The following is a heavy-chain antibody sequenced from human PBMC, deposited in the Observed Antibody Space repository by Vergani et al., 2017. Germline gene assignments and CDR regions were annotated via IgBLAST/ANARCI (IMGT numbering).Heavy chain of an antibody. CDR2: IPYDGSNK. Sequence: QVQLVESGGGVVQPGRSLRLPCAASGFTFSSYAMHWVRQAPGKGLEWVAVIPYDGSNKYYADSVKGRFTISRDNSKNTLYLQMNSLRAEDTAVYYCARDPRYYYGSGSPSFDYWGQGTLVTVSS. D-gene: IGHD3-10*01. CDR1: GFTFSSYA. J-gene: IGHJ4*02. CDR3: ARDPRYYYGSGSPSFDY. V-gene: IGHV3-30-3*01.